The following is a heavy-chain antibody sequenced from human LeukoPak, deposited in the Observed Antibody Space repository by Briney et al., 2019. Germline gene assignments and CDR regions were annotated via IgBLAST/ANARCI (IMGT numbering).Heavy chain of an antibody. Sequence: RGSLRLSWAPAGFTFSSYAMSWVRQAPGKGMGWVSAVSGSGGSTYSADSVKGRFTISRDNSKNTLYLQMNSLRAEDTAVYYCAKPVVVAATRSVGYFDYWGQGTLVTVSS. V-gene: IGHV3-23*01. J-gene: IGHJ4*02. CDR3: AKPVVVAATRSVGYFDY. D-gene: IGHD2-15*01. CDR1: GFTFSSYA. CDR2: VSGSGGST.